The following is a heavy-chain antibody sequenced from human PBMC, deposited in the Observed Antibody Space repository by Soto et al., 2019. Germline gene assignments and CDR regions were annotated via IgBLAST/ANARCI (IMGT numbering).Heavy chain of an antibody. CDR3: ARYGEYSGYETSFDY. CDR2: ISSNGGST. V-gene: IGHV3-64*01. CDR1: GFTFSSYA. D-gene: IGHD5-12*01. J-gene: IGHJ4*02. Sequence: GGSLRLSCAASGFTFSSYAMHWVRQAPGKGLEYVSAISSNGGSTYYANSVKGRLTISRDNSKNTLYLQMGSLRAEDMAVYYCARYGEYSGYETSFDYWGQGTLVTVSS.